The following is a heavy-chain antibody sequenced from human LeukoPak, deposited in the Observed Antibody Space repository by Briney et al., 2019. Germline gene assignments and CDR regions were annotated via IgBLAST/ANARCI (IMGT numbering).Heavy chain of an antibody. CDR3: RRGSGSYL. CDR1: GFTFSSYA. CDR2: ISASGGST. V-gene: IGHV3-23*01. J-gene: IGHJ4*02. D-gene: IGHD3-10*01. Sequence: GGSLRLSCAASGFTFSSYAMSWVRQGPGKGLEWVSGISASGGSTYYADSVKGRFTISRDNSKDMMYLQMNSLRAGDTAVYYCRRGSGSYLWGQGTLVTVSS.